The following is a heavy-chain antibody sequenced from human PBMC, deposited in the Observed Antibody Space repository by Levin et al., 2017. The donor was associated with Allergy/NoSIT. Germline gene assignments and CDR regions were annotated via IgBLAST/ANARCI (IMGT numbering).Heavy chain of an antibody. CDR1: GFTFSSYA. J-gene: IGHJ4*02. CDR2: ISYDGSNK. D-gene: IGHD6-19*01. V-gene: IGHV3-30-3*01. Sequence: GESLKISCAASGFTFSSYAMHWVRQAPGKGLEWVAVISYDGSNKYYADSVKGRFTISRDNSKNTLYLQMNSLRAEDTAVYYCARDRGSGWSRYFDYWGQGTLVTVSS. CDR3: ARDRGSGWSRYFDY.